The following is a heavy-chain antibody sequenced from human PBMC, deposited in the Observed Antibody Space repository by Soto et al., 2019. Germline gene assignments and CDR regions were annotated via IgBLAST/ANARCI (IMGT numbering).Heavy chain of an antibody. J-gene: IGHJ6*03. CDR3: ARDAITRVRRYYYYMDV. D-gene: IGHD3-10*01. CDR1: RYTFTSYG. CDR2: ISAYNGNT. Sequence: ASVKVSCKASRYTFTSYGISWVRQTPGQGFEWMGWISAYNGNTNYAQKLQGRVTMTTDTSTSTAYMELRSLGSDDTAVYYCARDAITRVRRYYYYMDVWGKGTTVTVSS. V-gene: IGHV1-18*01.